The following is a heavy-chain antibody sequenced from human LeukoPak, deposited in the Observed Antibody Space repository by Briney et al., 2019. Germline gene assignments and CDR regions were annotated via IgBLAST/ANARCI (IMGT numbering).Heavy chain of an antibody. V-gene: IGHV4-61*10. CDR2: INHSGST. CDR1: GDSISSGDYY. Sequence: PSETLSLTCTVSGDSISSGDYYWSWIRQPAGKGLEWIGEINHSGSTNYNPSLKSRVTISVDTSKNQFSLKLSSVTAADTAVYYCARGRGATVVKGRGYFDLWGRGTLVTVSS. CDR3: ARGRGATVVKGRGYFDL. D-gene: IGHD4-23*01. J-gene: IGHJ2*01.